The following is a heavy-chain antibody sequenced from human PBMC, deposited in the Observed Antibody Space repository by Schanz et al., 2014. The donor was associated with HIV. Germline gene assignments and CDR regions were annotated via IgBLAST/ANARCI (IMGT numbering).Heavy chain of an antibody. CDR2: INPNSGGT. CDR1: GYNFGNLD. D-gene: IGHD2-2*02. CDR3: ARVEPAAVPDTFFYYGMDV. Sequence: QVWLVQSGAEVKKPGASVRVSCKASGYNFGNLDINWVRQATGQGLEWMGWINPNSGGTNYAQKFQGRVTMTTDTSISTVYMELSRLRSDDTAMYYCARVEPAAVPDTFFYYGMDVWGQGTTVTVSS. J-gene: IGHJ6*02. V-gene: IGHV1-2*02.